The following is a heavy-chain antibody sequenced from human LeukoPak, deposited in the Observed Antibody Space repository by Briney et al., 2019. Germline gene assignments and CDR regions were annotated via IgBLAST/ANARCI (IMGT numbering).Heavy chain of an antibody. CDR2: INPNSGGT. Sequence: ASVKVSCKASGYTFTGYYMHWVRQAPGQGLEWMGWINPNSGGTNYAQKFQGRVTKTRDTSISTAYMELSRLRSDDTAVYYCARGDYYDSSGYLYYYYYYYMDVWGKGTTVTVSS. V-gene: IGHV1-2*02. D-gene: IGHD3-22*01. CDR3: ARGDYYDSSGYLYYYYYYYMDV. J-gene: IGHJ6*03. CDR1: GYTFTGYY.